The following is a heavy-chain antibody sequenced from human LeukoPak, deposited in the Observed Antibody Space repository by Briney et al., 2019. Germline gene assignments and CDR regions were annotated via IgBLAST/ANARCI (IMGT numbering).Heavy chain of an antibody. Sequence: PGGSLRLSCAASGFTFSSYGMHWVRQAPGKGLEWVAVISYDGSNKYYADSVKARFTISRDDSKNTLHLQMNSLRIEDTAVYYCARYSGFDYFFDYWGLGTLVTVSS. D-gene: IGHD5-12*01. J-gene: IGHJ4*02. V-gene: IGHV3-30*03. CDR1: GFTFSSYG. CDR3: ARYSGFDYFFDY. CDR2: ISYDGSNK.